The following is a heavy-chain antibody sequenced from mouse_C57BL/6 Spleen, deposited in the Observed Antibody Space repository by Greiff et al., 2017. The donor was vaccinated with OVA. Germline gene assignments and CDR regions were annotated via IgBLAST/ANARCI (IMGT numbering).Heavy chain of an antibody. CDR2: LYPGSGST. CDR3: ASYSNYDFWYAMDY. Sequence: QVQLQQPGAELVKPGASVKMSCKASGYTFTSYWITWVKQRPGQGLEWIGDLYPGSGSTNYNEKFKSKATLTVDTSSSTAYMQLSSLTSEDSAVYYCASYSNYDFWYAMDYWGQGTSVTVSS. CDR1: GYTFTSYW. J-gene: IGHJ4*01. V-gene: IGHV1-55*01. D-gene: IGHD2-5*01.